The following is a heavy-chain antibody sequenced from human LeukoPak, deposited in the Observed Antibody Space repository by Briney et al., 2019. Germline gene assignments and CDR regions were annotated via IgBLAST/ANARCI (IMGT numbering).Heavy chain of an antibody. CDR2: ISGSGGST. D-gene: IGHD6-6*01. J-gene: IGHJ3*02. CDR1: GFTFSSYA. Sequence: GGSLRLSCAASGFTFSSYAMSWVRQVPGKGLEWVSAISGSGGSTYYADSVKGRFTISRDNSKNTLYLQMNSLRAEDTAVYYCAKGKFVRYAFDIWGQGTMVTVSS. V-gene: IGHV3-23*01. CDR3: AKGKFVRYAFDI.